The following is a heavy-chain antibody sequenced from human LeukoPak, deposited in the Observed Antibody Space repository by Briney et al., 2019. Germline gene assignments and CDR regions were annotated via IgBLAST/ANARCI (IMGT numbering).Heavy chain of an antibody. CDR3: ARGESNYDILTGYLDY. J-gene: IGHJ4*02. Sequence: ASVKVSCKASGYTFTSYYMHWVRQAPEQGLEWMGIINPSGGSTSYAQKFQGRVTMTRDTSTSTVYMELSSLRSEDTAVYYCARGESNYDILTGYLDYWGQGTLVTVSS. CDR1: GYTFTSYY. V-gene: IGHV1-46*03. CDR2: INPSGGST. D-gene: IGHD3-9*01.